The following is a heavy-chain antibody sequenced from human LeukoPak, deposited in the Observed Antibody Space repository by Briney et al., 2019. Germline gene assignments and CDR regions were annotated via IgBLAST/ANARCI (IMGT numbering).Heavy chain of an antibody. CDR3: AKGGYSSSWPLSTYYFDY. Sequence: PGGSLRLSCAASGFTFSSYAMSWVRQAPGKGLEWVSAISGSGGSTYYADSVKGRFTISRDNSKNTLYLQMNSLGAEDTAVYYCAKGGYSSSWPLSTYYFDYWGQGTLVTVSS. D-gene: IGHD6-13*01. V-gene: IGHV3-23*01. J-gene: IGHJ4*02. CDR2: ISGSGGST. CDR1: GFTFSSYA.